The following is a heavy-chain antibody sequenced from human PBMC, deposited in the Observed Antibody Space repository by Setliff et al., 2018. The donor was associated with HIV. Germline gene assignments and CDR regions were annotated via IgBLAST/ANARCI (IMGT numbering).Heavy chain of an antibody. J-gene: IGHJ6*02. CDR1: GPSINIHY. D-gene: IGHD2-15*01. CDR3: AKEQYHFVVDYYYYYGMDV. CDR2: VYYTGST. V-gene: IGHV4-59*04. Sequence: PSETLSLTCTVSGPSINIHYWSWIRQPPGKALEWLGIVYYTGSTNYNPSLKSRVAMSVDTSQNQFSLQLKHVTAADTAIYYCAKEQYHFVVDYYYYYGMDVWGQGNTVTVSS.